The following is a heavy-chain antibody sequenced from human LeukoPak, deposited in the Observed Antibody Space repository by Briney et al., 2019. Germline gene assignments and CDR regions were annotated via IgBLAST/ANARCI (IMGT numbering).Heavy chain of an antibody. Sequence: PSETLSLTCTVYSGSISSSSYYWGWIRQPPGKELEWIGSIHYSGSTYYNPSLKSRVTISVDTSKNQFSLKLSSVTAADTAVYYCARGGLLGFDYWGQGTLVTVSS. CDR1: SGSISSSSYY. J-gene: IGHJ4*02. D-gene: IGHD2-15*01. V-gene: IGHV4-39*07. CDR2: IHYSGST. CDR3: ARGGLLGFDY.